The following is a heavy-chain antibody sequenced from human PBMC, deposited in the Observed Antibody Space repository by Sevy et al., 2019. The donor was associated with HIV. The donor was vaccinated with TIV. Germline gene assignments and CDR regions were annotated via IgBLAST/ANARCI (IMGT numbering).Heavy chain of an antibody. CDR1: GFTFSNSW. CDR2: INSDGSTT. J-gene: IGHJ6*02. CDR3: ASDSSYALDV. V-gene: IGHV3-74*03. Sequence: GGSLRLSCAASGFTFSNSWMHWVRQVPGKGLVWVSYINSDGSTTTYADSVKGRFTISRDNAKNTVYLQMNSLRAGDTDVYYCASDSSYALDVWGQGTTVTVSS.